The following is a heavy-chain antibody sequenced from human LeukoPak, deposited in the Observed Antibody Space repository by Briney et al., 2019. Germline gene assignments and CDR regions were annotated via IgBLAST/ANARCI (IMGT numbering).Heavy chain of an antibody. CDR1: GFTLSSYW. CDR2: IKQDGSEK. J-gene: IGHJ4*02. D-gene: IGHD6-13*01. CDR3: ARCESPAAGTNFDY. V-gene: IGHV3-7*01. Sequence: GGSLGLSCAASGFTLSSYWMRWVRQAPGKGLEWVANIKQDGSEKYYVDSVKGRYTISRDNAKNSLYLQMNSLRAEDTAVYYCARCESPAAGTNFDYWGQGTLVTVSS.